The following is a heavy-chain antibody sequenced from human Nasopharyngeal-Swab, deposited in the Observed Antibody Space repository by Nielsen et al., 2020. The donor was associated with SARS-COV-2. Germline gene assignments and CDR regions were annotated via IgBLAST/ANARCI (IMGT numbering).Heavy chain of an antibody. CDR3: ATWGIGYGENAHATFDS. J-gene: IGHJ4*02. CDR1: GDTFSNYA. D-gene: IGHD4-17*01. CDR2: IIVNLGMT. V-gene: IGHV1-69*10. Sequence: SVKVSCKVSGDTFSNYAISWVRQAPGQGLEWMGGIIVNLGMTKYAQKFKDSVIINADESTGTAYMELSSLRSEDTAVYYCATWGIGYGENAHATFDSWGQGTQVTVSS.